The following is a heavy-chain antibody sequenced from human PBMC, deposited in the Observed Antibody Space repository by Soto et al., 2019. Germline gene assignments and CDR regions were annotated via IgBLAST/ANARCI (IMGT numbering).Heavy chain of an antibody. CDR2: ISGSGGST. J-gene: IGHJ4*02. V-gene: IGHV3-23*01. CDR3: ASRRVVVAATGDY. D-gene: IGHD2-15*01. Sequence: GGSLRLSCAASGFTFSTYAMSWVRQAPGKGLEWVSAISGSGGSTYYADSVKGRFTISRDNSKNTLYLQMNSLRAEDTAVYYCASRRVVVAATGDYWGQGTLVTVYS. CDR1: GFTFSTYA.